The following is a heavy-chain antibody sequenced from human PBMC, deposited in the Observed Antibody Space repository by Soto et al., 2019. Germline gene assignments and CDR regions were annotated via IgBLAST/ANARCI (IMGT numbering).Heavy chain of an antibody. Sequence: EVQLLESGGGLVQPGGSLRLSCAASGFTFSSYAMRWVRQAPGKGLEWVSAISGSGGSTYYADSVKGRFTISRDNSKNTLYLQMNSLRAEGTAVYYCASRGSGSYYDYWGQGTLVTVSS. V-gene: IGHV3-23*01. CDR1: GFTFSSYA. CDR3: ASRGSGSYYDY. J-gene: IGHJ4*02. D-gene: IGHD1-26*01. CDR2: ISGSGGST.